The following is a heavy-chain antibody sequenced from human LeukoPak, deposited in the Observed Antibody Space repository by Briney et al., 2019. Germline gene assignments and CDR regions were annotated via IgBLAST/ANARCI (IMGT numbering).Heavy chain of an antibody. CDR2: IYFSGST. CDR1: GDSISPSSYY. CDR3: AASSYDSSGPHGS. Sequence: SETLSLTCTVSGDSISPSSYYWGWIRQPPGKGLDWIGSIYFSGSTYYNPSLKSQVTISMDTSKNQLSLKPSSVTAADTAFYYCAASSYDSSGPHGSWGQGILVTVSS. V-gene: IGHV4-39*01. J-gene: IGHJ1*01. D-gene: IGHD3-22*01.